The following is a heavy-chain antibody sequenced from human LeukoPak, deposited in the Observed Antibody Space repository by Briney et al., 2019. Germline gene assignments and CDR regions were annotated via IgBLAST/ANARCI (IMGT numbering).Heavy chain of an antibody. CDR2: TNWNSGSI. D-gene: IGHD3-3*01. V-gene: IGHV3-9*01. J-gene: IGHJ4*02. CDR1: GFTFDDYA. Sequence: GGSLTLSCAASGFTFDDYAMHWVRQPPGKGLEWVSGTNWNSGSIGYADSVKGRFTISRDNAKNSLYLQMNSLRDEDTALYYCAKAAKQTEYYDFWSGQTPYCFDYWGQGTLVTVSS. CDR3: AKAAKQTEYYDFWSGQTPYCFDY.